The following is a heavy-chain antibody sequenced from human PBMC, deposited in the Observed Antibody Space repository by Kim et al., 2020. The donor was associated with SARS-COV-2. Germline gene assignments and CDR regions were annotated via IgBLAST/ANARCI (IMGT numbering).Heavy chain of an antibody. CDR3: ARDEEVWFGELYSHAFDI. V-gene: IGHV4-59*01. J-gene: IGHJ3*02. D-gene: IGHD3-10*01. Sequence: KSRVTSSGDTSKTQFSLKLSSVTAADTAVYYCARDEEVWFGELYSHAFDIWGQGTMVTVSS.